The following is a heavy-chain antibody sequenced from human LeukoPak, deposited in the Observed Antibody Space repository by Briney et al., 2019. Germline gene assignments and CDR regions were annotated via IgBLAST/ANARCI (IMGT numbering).Heavy chain of an antibody. V-gene: IGHV4-59*01. D-gene: IGHD3-22*01. CDR1: GGSISSYY. J-gene: IGHJ4*02. Sequence: SETLSLTCTVSGGSISSYYWSRIRQPPGKGLEWIGYIYYSGSTNYNPSLKSRVTISVDTSKNQFSLKLSSVTAADTALYYCARDGRGYYDSSGHYPLFWGQGTLVTVSS. CDR3: ARDGRGYYDSSGHYPLF. CDR2: IYYSGST.